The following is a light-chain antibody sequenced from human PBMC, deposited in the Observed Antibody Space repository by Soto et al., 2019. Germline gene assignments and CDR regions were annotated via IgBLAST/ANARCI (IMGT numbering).Light chain of an antibody. V-gene: IGKV3-20*01. Sequence: EIVLTQSPGTLSLSPGARATLSCRASQSVSSSYLAWYQQKPGQAPRLLIYGASSRATGIPARFSGSGSGTDFTLTIRRLEPEDFAVYYCQQYGSSPPITFGQGTRLEIK. CDR1: QSVSSSY. CDR3: QQYGSSPPIT. CDR2: GAS. J-gene: IGKJ5*01.